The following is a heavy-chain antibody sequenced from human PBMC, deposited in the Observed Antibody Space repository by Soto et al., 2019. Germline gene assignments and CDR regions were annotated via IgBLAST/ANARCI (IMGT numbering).Heavy chain of an antibody. CDR3: AINYYDSSGPIGAFDI. CDR1: GYSFTSYW. CDR2: IYPGDPDT. D-gene: IGHD3-22*01. J-gene: IGHJ3*02. Sequence: GESLKISCKGSGYSFTSYWIGWVRQMPGKGLEWMGIIYPGDPDTRYSPSFQGQVTISADKSISTAYLQWSSLKASDTAMYYCAINYYDSSGPIGAFDIWGQGTMVTVSS. V-gene: IGHV5-51*01.